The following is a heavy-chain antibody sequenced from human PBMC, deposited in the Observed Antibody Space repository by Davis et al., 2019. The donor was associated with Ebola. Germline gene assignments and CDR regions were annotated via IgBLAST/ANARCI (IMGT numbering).Heavy chain of an antibody. CDR2: IYPGDSNT. V-gene: IGHV5-51*01. CDR1: GYSFTNYW. J-gene: IGHJ4*02. CDR3: ARWGFSDYDSCFDY. Sequence: GESLKISCKGSGYSFTNYWIGWVRQMPGKGLEWMGIIYPGDSNTKYSPSFQGQVTISADKSISTAYLQWSSLQGSDTAIYYCARWGFSDYDSCFDYWGQGTQVTVSS. D-gene: IGHD5-12*01.